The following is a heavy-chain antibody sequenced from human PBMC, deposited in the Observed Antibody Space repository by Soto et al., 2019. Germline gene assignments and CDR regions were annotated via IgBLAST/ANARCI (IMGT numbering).Heavy chain of an antibody. D-gene: IGHD3-3*01. J-gene: IGHJ4*02. CDR1: TVTFSSYW. CDR3: ARGSGNFEH. Sequence: GGSLRLSCAASTVTFSSYWMTWVRQAPGKGLEWVANISPDGGQKDYVDSVKGRFTVSRDNAKKSLHLQIDSLRAEDSAVYYCARGSGNFEHWGLGTLVTVSS. CDR2: ISPDGGQK. V-gene: IGHV3-7*01.